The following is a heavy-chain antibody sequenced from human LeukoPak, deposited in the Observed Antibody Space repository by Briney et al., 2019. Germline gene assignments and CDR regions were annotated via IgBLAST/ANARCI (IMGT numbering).Heavy chain of an antibody. CDR3: ARDGIAGYNWFDP. D-gene: IGHD6-13*01. CDR2: ISYDGSNK. V-gene: IGHV3-30-3*01. Sequence: GGSLRLSCAASGFTFSSYAMHWVRQAPGKGLEWVAVISYDGSNKYYADSVKGRFTISRDNSKNTLYLQMNSLRAEDTAVYYCARDGIAGYNWFDPWGQGTLVTVSS. CDR1: GFTFSSYA. J-gene: IGHJ5*02.